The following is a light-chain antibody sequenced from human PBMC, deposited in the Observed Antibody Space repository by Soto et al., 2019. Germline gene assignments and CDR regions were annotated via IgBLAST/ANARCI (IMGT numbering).Light chain of an antibody. J-gene: IGKJ4*01. V-gene: IGKV1-9*01. CDR1: QDIASS. Sequence: DIHLTQSPSFLSASVGDRVTITCRASQDIASSLAWYQQKAGKAPKLLIYAASTLESGVPSRFSGSGPGTEFTLTISSRQPEDFGIYYCQQCNSYPLTFGGGTKVEIK. CDR2: AAS. CDR3: QQCNSYPLT.